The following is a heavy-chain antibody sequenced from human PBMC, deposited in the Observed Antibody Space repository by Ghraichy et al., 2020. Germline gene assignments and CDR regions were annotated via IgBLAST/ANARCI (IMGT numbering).Heavy chain of an antibody. D-gene: IGHD2-2*01. Sequence: ASVKVSCKASGYTFTGYYMHWVRQAPGQGLEWMGRINPNSGGTNYAQKFQGRVTMTRDTSISTAYMELSRLRSDDTAVYYCAREKMVSKYQLPRTHYYYMDVWGKGTTVTVSS. CDR3: AREKMVSKYQLPRTHYYYMDV. V-gene: IGHV1-2*06. CDR1: GYTFTGYY. CDR2: INPNSGGT. J-gene: IGHJ6*03.